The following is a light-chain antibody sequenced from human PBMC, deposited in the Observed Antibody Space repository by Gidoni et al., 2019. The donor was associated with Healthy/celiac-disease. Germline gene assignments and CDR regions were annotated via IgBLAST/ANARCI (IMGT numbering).Light chain of an antibody. CDR3: QQLNSYPIT. CDR2: AAS. CDR1: QGISSY. V-gene: IGKV1-9*01. Sequence: DIQLTQSPSFLSASVGHRVTITCRSSQGISSYLAWYQQKPGKAPKLLIYAASTWQSGVPSRFSGRGSGTEFTLTISSLRPEDFATYYCQQLNSYPITFGQGTRLEIK. J-gene: IGKJ5*01.